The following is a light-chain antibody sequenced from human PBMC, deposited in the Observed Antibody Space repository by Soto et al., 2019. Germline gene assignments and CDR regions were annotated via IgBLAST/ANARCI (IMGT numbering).Light chain of an antibody. V-gene: IGKV4-1*01. CDR1: QSVLYSSNNKNY. CDR2: WAS. J-gene: IGKJ2*01. Sequence: DIVMTQSPDSLAVSLGERATINCKSSQSVLYSSNNKNYLAWYQQKPGQPPKLLIYWASTRESGVPDRFSGSGSETDFNLTISSLQAEDVAVYYCQQYYSTPYTFGQGTKLEIK. CDR3: QQYYSTPYT.